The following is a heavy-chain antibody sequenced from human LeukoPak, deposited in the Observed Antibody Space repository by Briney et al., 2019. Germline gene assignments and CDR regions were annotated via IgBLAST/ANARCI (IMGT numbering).Heavy chain of an antibody. D-gene: IGHD3-22*01. CDR1: GGTFSSYA. J-gene: IGHJ4*02. CDR3: ARDPSYDDSSGYYYVYFDY. Sequence: SVKVSCKASGGTFSSYAIGWVRQAPGQGLEWMGRIIPILGLANYAQNAQGRVTITADKSPSTAYMELSSLRSEDTAVYYCARDPSYDDSSGYYYVYFDYWGQGTLVTVSS. V-gene: IGHV1-69*04. CDR2: IIPILGLA.